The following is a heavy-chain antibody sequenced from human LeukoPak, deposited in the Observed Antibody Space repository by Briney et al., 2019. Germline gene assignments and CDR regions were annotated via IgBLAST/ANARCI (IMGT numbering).Heavy chain of an antibody. CDR3: ARVPYMITFGGVIVQNAFDI. V-gene: IGHV4-30-4*01. D-gene: IGHD3-16*02. Sequence: NPSQTLSLTCTVSGGSISSGDYYWSCIRQPPGKGLEWIGYIYYSGSTYYNPNIKSRVTISVDTSKTQFSLKLSSVTAADKAVYYCARVPYMITFGGVIVQNAFDIWGQGTMVTVSS. J-gene: IGHJ3*02. CDR2: IYYSGST. CDR1: GGSISSGDYY.